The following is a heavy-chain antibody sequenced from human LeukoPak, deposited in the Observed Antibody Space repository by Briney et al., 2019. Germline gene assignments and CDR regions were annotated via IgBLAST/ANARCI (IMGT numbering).Heavy chain of an antibody. Sequence: GGSLRLSCAASGITFSDYYTSWNRQAPGKGLEWVSYISSSGSTIYYADSVKGRFTISRDNAKSSLYLQMNSLRAEDTAVYYCARGDTYYDILTGYYAVGYWGQGTLVTVSS. CDR1: GITFSDYY. J-gene: IGHJ4*02. CDR3: ARGDTYYDILTGYYAVGY. V-gene: IGHV3-11*01. CDR2: ISSSGSTI. D-gene: IGHD3-9*01.